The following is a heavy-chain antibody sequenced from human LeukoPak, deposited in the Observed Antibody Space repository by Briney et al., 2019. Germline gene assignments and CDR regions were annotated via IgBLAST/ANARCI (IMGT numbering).Heavy chain of an antibody. CDR2: TYPGDSDA. CDR3: ARTLPRYCGSTSCYTYDY. Sequence: GESLKISCKGSGYSFTSYWIGWVRQMPGKGLEWMGITYPGDSDARYSPSFQGQVTISADKSISTAYLQWNSLKASDTAMYYCARTLPRYCGSTSCYTYDYWGQGTLVTVSS. D-gene: IGHD2-2*02. J-gene: IGHJ4*02. V-gene: IGHV5-51*01. CDR1: GYSFTSYW.